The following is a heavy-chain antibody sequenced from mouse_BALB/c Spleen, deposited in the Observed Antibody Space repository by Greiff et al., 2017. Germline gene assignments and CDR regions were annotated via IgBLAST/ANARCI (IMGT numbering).Heavy chain of an antibody. D-gene: IGHD1-1*01. CDR1: GFSLTGYG. CDR3: ARENYYGSSSYWYFDV. V-gene: IGHV2-6-7*01. Sequence: VQVVESGPGLVAPSQSLSITCTVSGFSLTGYGVNWVRQPPGKGLEWLGMIWGDGSTDYNSALKSRLSISKDNSKSQVFLKMNSLQTDDTARYYCARENYYGSSSYWYFDVWGAGTTVTVSS. J-gene: IGHJ1*01. CDR2: IWGDGST.